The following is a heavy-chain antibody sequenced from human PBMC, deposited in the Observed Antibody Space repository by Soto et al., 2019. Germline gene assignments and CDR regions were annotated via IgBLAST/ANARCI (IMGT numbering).Heavy chain of an antibody. D-gene: IGHD4-17*01. CDR1: GFIFTNYG. Sequence: GGSLRLSCAASGFIFTNYGMHWVRQAPGKGLEWVAVISYDGSKKYYADSVKGRFIISRDNSKNTLHLQMNSLRVEDTAVYSCAKGVPYGDNDIFDFWGQGTLVTVSS. CDR3: AKGVPYGDNDIFDF. J-gene: IGHJ4*02. CDR2: ISYDGSKK. V-gene: IGHV3-30*18.